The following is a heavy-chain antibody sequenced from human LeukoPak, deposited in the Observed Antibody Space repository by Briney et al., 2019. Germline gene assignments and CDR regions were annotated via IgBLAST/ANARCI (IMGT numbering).Heavy chain of an antibody. V-gene: IGHV4-30-4*08. Sequence: PSQTLSLTCTVSGGSISSGDYYWSWIRQPPGKGLEWIGYIYYSGSTYYNPSHKSRVTISVDTSKNQFSLKLSSVTAADTAVYYCARGVVVVPAATNWFDPWGQGTLVTVSS. CDR1: GGSISSGDYY. CDR3: ARGVVVVPAATNWFDP. J-gene: IGHJ5*02. CDR2: IYYSGST. D-gene: IGHD2-2*01.